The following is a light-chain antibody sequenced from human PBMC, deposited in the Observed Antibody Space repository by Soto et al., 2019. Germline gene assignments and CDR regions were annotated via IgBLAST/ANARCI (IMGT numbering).Light chain of an antibody. CDR1: QSVSSSY. CDR2: GAS. V-gene: IGKV3-20*01. Sequence: EIVLTQSPGTLSLSPGERATLSCRASQSVSSSYLAWYQQKPGQAPRLLIYGASSRATGLPDRFSVSGSGTDFTLTISRLEPEDFAVYYCQQYGSSPPGITFGPGTKVGYQ. J-gene: IGKJ3*01. CDR3: QQYGSSPPGIT.